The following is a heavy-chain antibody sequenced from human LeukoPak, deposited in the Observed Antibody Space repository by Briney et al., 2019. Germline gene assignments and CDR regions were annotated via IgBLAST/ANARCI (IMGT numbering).Heavy chain of an antibody. J-gene: IGHJ4*02. V-gene: IGHV3-23*01. Sequence: GGSLGLSCAASGFTFSNYGMSWVRQAPGKGLEWVSAISGSGGSTYYAHSVKGRFTISRDNSKNTLYLQMNSLRAEDTAVYYCAKSGDGRTDYWGQGTLVTVSS. CDR3: AKSGDGRTDY. CDR2: ISGSGGST. D-gene: IGHD3-10*01. CDR1: GFTFSNYG.